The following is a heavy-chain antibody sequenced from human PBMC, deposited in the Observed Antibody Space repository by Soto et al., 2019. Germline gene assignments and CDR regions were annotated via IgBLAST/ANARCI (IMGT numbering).Heavy chain of an antibody. CDR1: GFTFSNYA. V-gene: IGHV3-30-3*01. CDR2: ISYDGYNK. Sequence: QVQLVESGGGVVPPGRSLRLSCAASGFTFSNYAIHWVRQAPGKGLEWVALISYDGYNKYYADSVKGRFTISRDNSKNTVYLQMNSLRPDETALYYCARDRDSSGLYNWIDPWGQGTLVTVSS. CDR3: ARDRDSSGLYNWIDP. J-gene: IGHJ5*02. D-gene: IGHD6-19*01.